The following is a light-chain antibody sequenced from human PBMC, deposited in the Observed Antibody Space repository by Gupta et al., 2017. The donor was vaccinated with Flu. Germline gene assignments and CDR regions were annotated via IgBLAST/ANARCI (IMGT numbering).Light chain of an antibody. CDR2: ATS. J-gene: IGKJ1*01. CDR1: QSVSNN. CDR3: QQFGA. Sequence: TQSPGTLSVSPGERASLSCRASQSVSNNLAWYQQKPGQAPRLLIFATSTRATSISDRFSGSRSGTEFTLTISSLQSEDFAVYYCQQFGAFGQGTKVEI. V-gene: IGKV3-15*01.